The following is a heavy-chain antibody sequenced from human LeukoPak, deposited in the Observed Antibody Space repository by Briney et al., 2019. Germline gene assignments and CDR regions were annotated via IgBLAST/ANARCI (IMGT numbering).Heavy chain of an antibody. Sequence: PGGSLRLSCAASGFTFSSYAMHWVRQAPGKGLEWVAVISYDGSEKYYADSVKGRFTISRDNSKNTLYLQMNSLRAEDTAVYYCAKARGQWLVDFDYWGQGTLVTVSS. CDR3: AKARGQWLVDFDY. CDR2: ISYDGSEK. J-gene: IGHJ4*02. V-gene: IGHV3-30*04. CDR1: GFTFSSYA. D-gene: IGHD6-19*01.